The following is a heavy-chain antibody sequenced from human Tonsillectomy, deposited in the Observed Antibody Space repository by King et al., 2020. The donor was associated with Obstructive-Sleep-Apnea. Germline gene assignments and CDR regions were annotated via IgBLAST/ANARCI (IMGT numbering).Heavy chain of an antibody. CDR1: GFTFSRYA. V-gene: IGHV3-30*04. J-gene: IGHJ4*02. CDR3: ATDVLSPFGH. Sequence: VQLVESGGGVVQPGRSLRLSCAVSGFTFSRYAMHWVRQAPGKGLEWVAEILNDGSNEKYADAVKGRFIISRDNSKKPLYLELFSLRPEDTAVYFCATDVLSPFGHRGQGTLVTVSS. CDR2: ILNDGSNE. D-gene: IGHD3/OR15-3a*01.